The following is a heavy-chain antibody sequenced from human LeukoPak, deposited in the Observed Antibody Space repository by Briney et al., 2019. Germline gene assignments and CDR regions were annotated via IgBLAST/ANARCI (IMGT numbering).Heavy chain of an antibody. CDR2: VYPGDSDT. V-gene: IGHV5-51*01. CDR3: ARRSTIAAAGDAFDI. D-gene: IGHD6-13*01. CDR1: GYSFVTYW. Sequence: GESLKISCKGSGYSFVTYWIGWVRQMPGKGLEWMGSVYPGDSDTIYSPSFQGQVTISADKSISTAYLQWSSLKASDTAMYYCARRSTIAAAGDAFDIWGQGTMVTVSS. J-gene: IGHJ3*02.